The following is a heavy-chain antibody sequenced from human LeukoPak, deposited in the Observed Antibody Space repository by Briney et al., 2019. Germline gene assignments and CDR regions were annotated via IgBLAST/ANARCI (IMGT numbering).Heavy chain of an antibody. V-gene: IGHV1-2*02. Sequence: ASVKVSCKASGYTFTSYGISWVRQAPGQGLEWMGWINPNSGGTNYAQKFQGRVTMTRDTSISTAYMELSRLRSDDTAVYYCARGIAVAGSYYYYGMDVWGQGTTVTVSS. J-gene: IGHJ6*02. CDR2: INPNSGGT. D-gene: IGHD6-19*01. CDR1: GYTFTSYG. CDR3: ARGIAVAGSYYYYGMDV.